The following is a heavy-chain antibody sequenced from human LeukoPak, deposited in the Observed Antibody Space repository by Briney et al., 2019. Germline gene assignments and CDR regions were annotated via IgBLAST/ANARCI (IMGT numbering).Heavy chain of an antibody. D-gene: IGHD1-26*01. CDR3: ALSGIVGATRYYFDY. J-gene: IGHJ4*02. Sequence: GGSLRLSCAASGFTFSSYAMSWVRQAPGKGLEWVSAISGSGGSTYYADSVKGRFTISRDNSKNTLYLQMNSLRAEDTAVYYCALSGIVGATRYYFDYWGQGTLVTVSS. CDR2: ISGSGGST. V-gene: IGHV3-23*01. CDR1: GFTFSSYA.